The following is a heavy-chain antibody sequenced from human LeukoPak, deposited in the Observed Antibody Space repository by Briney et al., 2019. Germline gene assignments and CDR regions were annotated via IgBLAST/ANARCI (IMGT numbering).Heavy chain of an antibody. CDR3: ARQGYYYYGMDV. V-gene: IGHV4-4*07. CDR1: GGSISSYY. J-gene: IGHJ6*02. Sequence: AETLSLTCTVSGGSISSYYWSWIRQPAGKGLEWIGRIYTSGSTNYNPSLKSRVPMSVDPSKHQFSLQLSSVTAADTAVYYCARQGYYYYGMDVWGQGTTVTVSS. CDR2: IYTSGST.